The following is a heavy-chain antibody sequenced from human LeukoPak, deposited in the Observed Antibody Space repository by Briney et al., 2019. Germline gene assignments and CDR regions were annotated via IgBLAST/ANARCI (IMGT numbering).Heavy chain of an antibody. CDR1: GFTFSNYA. V-gene: IGHV3-23*01. J-gene: IGHJ6*02. Sequence: TGGSLRLSCAASGFTFSNYAMNWVRQAPGKGLEWVAAISGISGSTTIYAGSVKGRFTVSRDNSKSTLYLQMNSLRAEDTAVYYCAKNFGSDRGVPYGMDVWGQGTTVTVAS. D-gene: IGHD3-10*01. CDR2: ISGISGSTT. CDR3: AKNFGSDRGVPYGMDV.